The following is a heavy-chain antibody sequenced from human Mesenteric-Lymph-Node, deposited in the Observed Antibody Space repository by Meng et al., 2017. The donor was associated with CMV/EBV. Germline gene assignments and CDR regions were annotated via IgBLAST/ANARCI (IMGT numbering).Heavy chain of an antibody. V-gene: IGHV3-7*01. CDR3: ATLPAAHDTFDI. D-gene: IGHD2-2*01. Sequence: GESLKISCAASGFTFSSYYMSWVRQAPGKGLEWVANMNQDGSEKHYVDSVKGRFSISRDNAKNSLYLQMNSLRADDTAVYYCATLPAAHDTFDIWGQGTMVTVSS. J-gene: IGHJ3*02. CDR1: GFTFSSYY. CDR2: MNQDGSEK.